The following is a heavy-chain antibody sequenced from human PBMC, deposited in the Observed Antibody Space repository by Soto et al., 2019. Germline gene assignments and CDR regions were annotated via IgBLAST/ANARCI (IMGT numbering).Heavy chain of an antibody. CDR2: ISAYNGNT. J-gene: IGHJ6*02. Sequence: GASVKVSCKASGYTFTSYGIGWVRQAPGQGLEWMGWISAYNGNTNYAQKLQGRVTMTTDTTTSTAYMELRSLRSDDTAVYYCGRAIKWGMLPQGTYYYGMDVWGQGTTVTVSS. CDR3: GRAIKWGMLPQGTYYYGMDV. D-gene: IGHD2-8*02. CDR1: GYTFTSYG. V-gene: IGHV1-18*01.